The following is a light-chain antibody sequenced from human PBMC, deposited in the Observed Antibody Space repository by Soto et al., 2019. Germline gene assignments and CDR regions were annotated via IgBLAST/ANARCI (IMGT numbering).Light chain of an antibody. CDR3: QQYGSSPR. V-gene: IGKV3-20*01. Sequence: EIVLTQSPGTLSLSPGERATLSCRASQTVTSSYLVWYQQKPGQAPRLLIYGASSRATGIPDRFSGSGSGTDFTLTISRLEPEDCAVYYCQQYGSSPRFGQGTKVDIK. J-gene: IGKJ1*01. CDR2: GAS. CDR1: QTVTSSY.